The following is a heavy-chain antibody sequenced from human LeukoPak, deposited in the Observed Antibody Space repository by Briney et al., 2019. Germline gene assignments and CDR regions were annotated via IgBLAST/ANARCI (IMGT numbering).Heavy chain of an antibody. V-gene: IGHV1-69*06. D-gene: IGHD1-26*01. CDR1: GGTFSSYA. Sequence: ASVKVSCKASGGTFSSYAISWVRQAPGQGLEWMGGIIPIFGTANYAQKFQGRVTITADKSTSTAYMELSSLRSEDTAVYYCARDPGLGQLDYWGQGTLVTVSS. J-gene: IGHJ4*02. CDR3: ARDPGLGQLDY. CDR2: IIPIFGTA.